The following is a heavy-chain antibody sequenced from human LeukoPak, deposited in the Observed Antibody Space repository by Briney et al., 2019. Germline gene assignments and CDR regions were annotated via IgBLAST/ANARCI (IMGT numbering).Heavy chain of an antibody. V-gene: IGHV3-23*01. CDR2: ISGSGRTT. CDR1: GFTFNTYA. CDR3: AKDRRELDVFDI. Sequence: GGSLRLSCAASGFTFNTYAMSWVRQAPGKGLEWVSGISGSGRTTYYADSVKGRFTTSRDNSENTLFVQMNSLRAEDTAVYYCAKDRRELDVFDIWGQGTMVTVSS. J-gene: IGHJ3*02.